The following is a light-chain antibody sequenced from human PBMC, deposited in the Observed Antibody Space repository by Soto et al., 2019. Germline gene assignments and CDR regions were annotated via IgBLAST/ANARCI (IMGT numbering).Light chain of an antibody. CDR3: NSYTSSTAWV. CDR2: EIS. CDR1: SSDVGFHNY. Sequence: QSALTQPASVSGSPGQSITISCTGTSSDVGFHNYVAWYQLKPGKAPHLIIHEISNRPLGVSGRFSGSQSGNTASLTITGLPAEDEADYYCNSYTSSTAWVFGGGTKLTVL. J-gene: IGLJ3*02. V-gene: IGLV2-14*01.